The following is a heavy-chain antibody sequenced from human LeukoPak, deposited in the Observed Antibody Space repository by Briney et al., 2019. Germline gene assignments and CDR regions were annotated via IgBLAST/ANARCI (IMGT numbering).Heavy chain of an antibody. CDR3: ARVWDTNFDY. D-gene: IGHD1-26*01. V-gene: IGHV4-4*07. J-gene: IGHJ4*02. Sequence: SETLSLTCTVSGGSMSPYFWSWIRQPAGKGLEWIGRIYPSGNTNYNSSLKSRVTMSVDTSKNQFSLMLSSVTAADTAVYYCARVWDTNFDYWGQGTLVTVSS. CDR2: IYPSGNT. CDR1: GGSMSPYF.